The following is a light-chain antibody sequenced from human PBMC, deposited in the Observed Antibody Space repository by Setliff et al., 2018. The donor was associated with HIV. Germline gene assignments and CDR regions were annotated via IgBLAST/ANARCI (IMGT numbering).Light chain of an antibody. Sequence: QSALTQPRSVSGSPGQSVTISCTGSTSDVAVYNYVSWYQQHPGTAPKLVIYDVAKRPSGVPDRFSGSKSGDTASLTTSGLQSEDEADYYCCSYAGTDTYIFGTGTKVTVL. CDR1: TSDVAVYNY. CDR3: CSYAGTDTYI. CDR2: DVA. V-gene: IGLV2-11*01. J-gene: IGLJ1*01.